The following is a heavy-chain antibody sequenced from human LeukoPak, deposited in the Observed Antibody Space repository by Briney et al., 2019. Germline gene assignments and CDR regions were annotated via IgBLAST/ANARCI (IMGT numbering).Heavy chain of an antibody. J-gene: IGHJ4*02. D-gene: IGHD3-10*01. V-gene: IGHV4-34*01. CDR2: INHSGST. CDR3: AVGLSYGSGSADY. CDR1: GESLSGYY. Sequence: ASETLSLTCAVYGESLSGYYWSSIRQPPGKGLEWIREINHSGSTNYNPSLKSRVTISVDTSKNQFSLKLSSVTAADTAVYYCAVGLSYGSGSADYWGQGTLVTVSS.